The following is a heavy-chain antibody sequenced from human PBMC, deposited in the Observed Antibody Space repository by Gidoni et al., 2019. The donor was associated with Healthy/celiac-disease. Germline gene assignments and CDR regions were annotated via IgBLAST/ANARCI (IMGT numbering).Heavy chain of an antibody. J-gene: IGHJ6*02. CDR1: GGSFSGYY. Sequence: QVQLQQWGAGLLKPSETLSLTCAVYGGSFSGYYWSWIRQPPGKGLEWIGEINHSGSTNYNPSLKSRVTISVDTSKNQFSLKLSSVTAADTAVYYCARADTAMVRGWSDYYYYGMDVWGQGTTVTVSS. V-gene: IGHV4-34*01. CDR3: ARADTAMVRGWSDYYYYGMDV. D-gene: IGHD5-18*01. CDR2: INHSGST.